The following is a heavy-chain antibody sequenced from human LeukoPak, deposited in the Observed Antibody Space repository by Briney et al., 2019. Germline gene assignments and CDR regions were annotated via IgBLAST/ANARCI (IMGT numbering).Heavy chain of an antibody. D-gene: IGHD6-6*01. CDR3: AKDLGPSSDAFDI. V-gene: IGHV3-30-3*01. CDR2: ISYDGSNK. CDR1: GFTFSSYA. J-gene: IGHJ3*02. Sequence: GGSLRLSCAASGFTFSSYAMHWVRQAPGKGLEWVAVISYDGSNKYYADSVKGRFTISRDNAKNSLYLQMNSLRAEDMALYYCAKDLGPSSDAFDIWGQGTMVTVSS.